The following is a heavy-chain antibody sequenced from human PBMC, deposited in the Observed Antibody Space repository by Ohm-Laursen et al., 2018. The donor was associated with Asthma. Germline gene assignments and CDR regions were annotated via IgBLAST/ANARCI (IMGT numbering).Heavy chain of an antibody. CDR1: GFTFSSYG. CDR3: AKDPYYDSSGYLDY. CDR2: ISYDGSNK. J-gene: IGHJ4*02. V-gene: IGHV3-30*18. D-gene: IGHD3-22*01. Sequence: SLRLSCAAAGFTFSSYGMHWVRQAPGKGLEWVAVISYDGSNKYYADSVKGRFTISRDNSKNTLYLQMNSLRAEDTAVYYCAKDPYYDSSGYLDYWGQGTLVTVSS.